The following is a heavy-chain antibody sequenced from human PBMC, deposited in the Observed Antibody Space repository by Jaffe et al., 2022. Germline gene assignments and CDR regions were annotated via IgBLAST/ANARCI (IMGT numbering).Heavy chain of an antibody. CDR1: GFTFSSYE. D-gene: IGHD3-16*02. CDR2: ISSSGSTI. V-gene: IGHV3-48*03. J-gene: IGHJ4*02. Sequence: EVQLVESGGGLVQPGGSLRLSCAASGFTFSSYEMNWVRQAPGKGLEWVSYISSSGSTIYYADSVKGRFTISRDNAKNSLYLQMNSLRAEDTAVYYCARDGGMITFGGVIVIRSAWYFDYWGQGTLVTVSS. CDR3: ARDGGMITFGGVIVIRSAWYFDY.